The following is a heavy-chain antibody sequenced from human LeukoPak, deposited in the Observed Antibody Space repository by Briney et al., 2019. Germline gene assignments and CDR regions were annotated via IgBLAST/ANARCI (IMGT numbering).Heavy chain of an antibody. CDR2: IRYDGSNK. D-gene: IGHD3-10*01. CDR1: GFTFSTSA. J-gene: IGHJ4*02. V-gene: IGHV3-30*02. CDR3: AKGGESYYGSGSFTPFDY. Sequence: GGSLRLSCAASGFTFSTSAMHWVRQAPGKGLEWVAFIRYDGSNKYYADSVKGRFTISRDNSKNTLYLQMNSLRAEDTAMYYCAKGGESYYGSGSFTPFDYWGQGTLVTVSS.